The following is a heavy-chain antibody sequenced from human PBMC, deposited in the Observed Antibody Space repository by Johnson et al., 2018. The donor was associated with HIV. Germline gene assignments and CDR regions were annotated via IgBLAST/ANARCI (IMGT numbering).Heavy chain of an antibody. D-gene: IGHD3-10*01. CDR1: GFTFSSYA. CDR3: AREKATLWFRASGAAFDI. V-gene: IGHV3-30-3*01. CDR2: ISYDGSNK. J-gene: IGHJ3*02. Sequence: QVQLLESGGGVVQPGRSLRLSCAASGFTFSSYAMHWVRQAPGKGLEWVAVISYDGSNKYYAESVKGRFTISRDNAKNTLDLQMNSLRAEDTAVYYCAREKATLWFRASGAAFDIWGQGTAVTVSS.